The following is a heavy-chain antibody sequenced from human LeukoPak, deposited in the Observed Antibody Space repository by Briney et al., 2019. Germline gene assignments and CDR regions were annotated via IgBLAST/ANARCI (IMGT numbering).Heavy chain of an antibody. D-gene: IGHD2-15*01. CDR1: GFTFSSYA. V-gene: IGHV3-7*01. J-gene: IGHJ5*02. Sequence: GGSLRLSCAASGFTFSSYAMSWVRQAPGKWLEWVANIKQDGSEKYYVDSVKGRFTISRDNGKNSLYLQMNSLRAEDTAVYYCARGVPYCSGGSCYWFDPWGQGTLVTVSS. CDR2: IKQDGSEK. CDR3: ARGVPYCSGGSCYWFDP.